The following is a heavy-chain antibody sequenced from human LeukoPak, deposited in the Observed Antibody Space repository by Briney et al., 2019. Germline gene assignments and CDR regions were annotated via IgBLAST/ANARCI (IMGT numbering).Heavy chain of an antibody. D-gene: IGHD3-10*01. V-gene: IGHV4-30-4*01. CDR3: ARDSDLYYFDY. Sequence: SETLSLTCAAYGGTFTGYYWTWIRQPPGKGLEWIGYIYYSGSTYYNPSLKSRVTISVDTSKNQFSLKLSSVTAADTAVYYCARDSDLYYFDYWGQGTLVTVSS. CDR1: GGTFTGYY. CDR2: IYYSGST. J-gene: IGHJ4*02.